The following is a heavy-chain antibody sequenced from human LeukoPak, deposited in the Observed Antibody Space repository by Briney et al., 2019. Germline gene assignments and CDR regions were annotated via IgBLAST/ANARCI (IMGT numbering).Heavy chain of an antibody. J-gene: IGHJ4*02. Sequence: SETLSLTCTVPGGSISSGSYYWSWIRQPAGKGLEWIGRIYTSGSTNYNPSLKSRATISVDTSKNQFSLKLSSVTAADTAVYHCARDAQGYYFDYWGQGTLVTVSS. CDR1: GGSISSGSYY. CDR2: IYTSGST. V-gene: IGHV4-61*02. CDR3: ARDAQGYYFDY.